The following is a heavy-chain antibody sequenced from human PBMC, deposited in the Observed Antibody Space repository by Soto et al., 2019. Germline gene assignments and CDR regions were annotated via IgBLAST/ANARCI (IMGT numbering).Heavy chain of an antibody. CDR1: GGSISSGDYY. CDR2: IYYSGST. J-gene: IGHJ4*02. V-gene: IGHV4-30-4*01. CDR3: ARVAIVGATLDY. Sequence: SETLSLTCTVSGGSISSGDYYWSWIRQPPGKGLEWIGYIYYSGSTYYNPSLKSRVTISVDTSKNQFSPKLSSVTAADTAVYYCARVAIVGATLDYWGQGTLVTVSS. D-gene: IGHD1-26*01.